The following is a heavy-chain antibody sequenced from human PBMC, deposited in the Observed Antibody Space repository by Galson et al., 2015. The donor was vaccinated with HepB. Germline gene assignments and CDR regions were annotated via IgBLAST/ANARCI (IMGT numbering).Heavy chain of an antibody. J-gene: IGHJ5*02. CDR2: DNPNSGGA. CDR1: GYTFTGYY. CDR3: AREVAAILGNWFGP. Sequence: SVKDCCKASGYTFTGYYMHWLRQAPGQGLEWMGWDNPNSGGANYAQKFQGRVTMTRDTSISTAYMELSRLGSDDTDVYYCAREVAAILGNWFGPWGQGTLVTVSS. V-gene: IGHV1-2*02. D-gene: IGHD2-15*01.